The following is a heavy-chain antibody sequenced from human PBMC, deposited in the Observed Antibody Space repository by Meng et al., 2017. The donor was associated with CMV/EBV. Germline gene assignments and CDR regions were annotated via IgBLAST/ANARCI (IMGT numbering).Heavy chain of an antibody. CDR3: AREGYDFWSGYQYPASGMDV. CDR2: INPNSGGT. CDR1: GYTFNGYY. Sequence: ASVKVSCKASGYTFNGYYMHWVRQAPGQGLEWMGWINPNSGGTNYAQKFQGRVTMTRDTSISTAYMELSRLRSDDTAVYYCAREGYDFWSGYQYPASGMDVWGQGTTVTVSS. J-gene: IGHJ6*02. D-gene: IGHD3-3*01. V-gene: IGHV1-2*02.